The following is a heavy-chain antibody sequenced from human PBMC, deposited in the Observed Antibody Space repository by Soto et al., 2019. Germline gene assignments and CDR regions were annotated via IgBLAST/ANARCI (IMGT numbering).Heavy chain of an antibody. CDR2: INDSGST. D-gene: IGHD5-12*01. CDR3: ARPSRTSGYLQPGFFDY. Sequence: XTLCLPCAVFGGSFSGYHWSWIRQPPGKGLEWIGEINDSGSTEYNPSLKSRVTISVDTPKNQLYLRLTSVTAADPPVYYSARPSRTSGYLQPGFFDYWGQGTLGTVSS. CDR1: GGSFSGYH. V-gene: IGHV4-34*01. J-gene: IGHJ4*02.